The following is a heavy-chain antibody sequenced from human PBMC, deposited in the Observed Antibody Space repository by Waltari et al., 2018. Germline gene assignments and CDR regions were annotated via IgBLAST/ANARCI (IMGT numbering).Heavy chain of an antibody. V-gene: IGHV3-23*03. J-gene: IGHJ4*02. CDR3: AKDRGGYDSRAFDY. Sequence: EVQLLESGGGLVQPGGSLRLSCAASGFTFSSYAMSWVRQAPGKGLEWVSVIYSVGSKYYADAVKGRCTSSRDKSKNKLYLQMNSLRAEDTAVYYCAKDRGGYDSRAFDYRGQGTLVTVSS. D-gene: IGHD5-12*01. CDR1: GFTFSSYA. CDR2: IYSVGSK.